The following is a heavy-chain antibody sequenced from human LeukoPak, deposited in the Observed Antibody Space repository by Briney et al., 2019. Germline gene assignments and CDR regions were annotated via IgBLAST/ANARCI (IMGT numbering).Heavy chain of an antibody. V-gene: IGHV4-34*01. CDR3: ARVEAAAHAFDI. CDR1: GGSFSGYY. CDR2: INHSGST. Sequence: SETLSLTCAVYGGSFSGYYWSWIRQPPGKGLEWIGEINHSGSTNYNPSLKSRVTISVDTSKNQFSLKLSSVAAADTAVYYCARVEAAAHAFDIWGQGTMVTVSS. D-gene: IGHD6-13*01. J-gene: IGHJ3*02.